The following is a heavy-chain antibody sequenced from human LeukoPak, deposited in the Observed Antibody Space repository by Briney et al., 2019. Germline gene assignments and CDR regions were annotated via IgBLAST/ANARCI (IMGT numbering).Heavy chain of an antibody. V-gene: IGHV4-34*01. CDR3: ARDVDSGSYGAFDI. CDR1: GGSFSGYY. J-gene: IGHJ3*02. CDR2: INHSGST. Sequence: SETLSLTCAVYGGSFSGYYWSWIRQPPGKGLEWIGEINHSGSTNYNPSLKSRVTISVDTSKNQFSLKLSSVTAADTAVYYCARDVDSGSYGAFDIWGQGTMVTVSS. D-gene: IGHD1-26*01.